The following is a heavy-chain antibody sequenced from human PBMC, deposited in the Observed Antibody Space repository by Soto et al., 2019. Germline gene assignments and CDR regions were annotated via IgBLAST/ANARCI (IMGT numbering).Heavy chain of an antibody. Sequence: GASVKVSCKASGYTFTSYAMHWVRQAPGQRLEWMGWINAGNGNTKYSQKFQGRVTITRDTSASTAYMELSSLRSEDTAVYYCARDWGTTTVSLNWFDPWGQGTLVTVS. V-gene: IGHV1-3*01. CDR2: INAGNGNT. CDR3: ARDWGTTTVSLNWFDP. J-gene: IGHJ5*02. CDR1: GYTFTSYA. D-gene: IGHD4-17*01.